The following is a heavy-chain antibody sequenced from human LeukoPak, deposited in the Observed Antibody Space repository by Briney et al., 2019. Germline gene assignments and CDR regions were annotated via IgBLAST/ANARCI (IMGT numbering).Heavy chain of an antibody. CDR2: TRNKAYGGTA. J-gene: IGHJ4*02. D-gene: IGHD3-9*01. V-gene: IGHV3-49*03. CDR3: TREKRYFDWFQADY. CDR1: GLTFSDYA. Sequence: PGGSLRLSCTASGLTFSDYAMSWFRQAPGKGLEWVGFTRNKAYGGTAEYAASVKGRFTISRDDSKTIAYLQMNSLKTEDTAVYYCTREKRYFDWFQADYWGQGTLVTVSS.